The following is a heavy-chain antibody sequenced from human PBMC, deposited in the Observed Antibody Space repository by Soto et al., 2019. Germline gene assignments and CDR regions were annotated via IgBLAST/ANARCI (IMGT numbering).Heavy chain of an antibody. V-gene: IGHV3-33*01. D-gene: IGHD2-2*01. CDR3: AREGGDIVVVPAAGSANFGWFDP. CDR1: GFTFSSYG. J-gene: IGHJ5*02. Sequence: GGSLRLSCAASGFTFSSYGMHWVRQAPGKGLEWVAVIWYDGSNKYYADSVKGRFTISRDNSKNTLYLQMNSLRAEDTAVYYCAREGGDIVVVPAAGSANFGWFDPWGQGTLVTVSS. CDR2: IWYDGSNK.